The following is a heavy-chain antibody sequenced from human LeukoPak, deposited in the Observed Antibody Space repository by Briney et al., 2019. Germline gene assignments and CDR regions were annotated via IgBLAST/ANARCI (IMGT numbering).Heavy chain of an antibody. D-gene: IGHD6-6*01. CDR2: ISAYNGNT. Sequence: ASVKVSCKTSAYTFSNYGISWVRQAPGQGLEWMGWISAYNGNTNYAQKLQGRVTMTRDTSTYTVYMELRSLRSDDTAVYYCARDRNSGSSLDIWGQGTMLTVSS. J-gene: IGHJ3*02. CDR1: AYTFSNYG. V-gene: IGHV1-18*01. CDR3: ARDRNSGSSLDI.